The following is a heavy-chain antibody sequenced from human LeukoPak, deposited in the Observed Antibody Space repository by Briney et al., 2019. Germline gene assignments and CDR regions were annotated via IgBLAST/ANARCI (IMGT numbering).Heavy chain of an antibody. V-gene: IGHV4-39*01. CDR2: IYYSGST. J-gene: IGHJ4*02. D-gene: IGHD3-22*01. CDR1: GGSISSSSYY. CDR3: ARRGSLSDGYYYDISGPFDY. Sequence: PSETMSLTCTVSGGSISSSSYYWGWIRQPPGKGLEWIGSIYYSGSTYYNPSLKSRVTISVDTSKNQFSLKLSSVTAADTAVYYCARRGSLSDGYYYDISGPFDYWGQGTLVTVSS.